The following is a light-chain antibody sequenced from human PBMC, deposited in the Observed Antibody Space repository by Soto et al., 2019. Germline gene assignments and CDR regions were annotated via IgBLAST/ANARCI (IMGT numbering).Light chain of an antibody. J-gene: IGKJ2*01. V-gene: IGKV3-20*01. CDR1: QTIRSNY. Sequence: ENVLTQSPGTLSLSPGERATLSCRASQTIRSNYLAWYQQKSGQAPRLLIYGASSRATGIPDRFSGSGSGTDFTLTITRLEPEDFAVYYCQQYGSPGTFGQGTKLQIK. CDR3: QQYGSPGT. CDR2: GAS.